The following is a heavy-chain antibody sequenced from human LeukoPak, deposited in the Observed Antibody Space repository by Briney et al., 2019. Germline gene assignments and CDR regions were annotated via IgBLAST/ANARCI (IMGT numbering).Heavy chain of an antibody. V-gene: IGHV4-34*01. Sequence: SETLSLTCAVYGGSFSGYYWSWIRQPPGKGLEWIGEINHSGSTNYNLSLKSRVTISVDTSKNQFSLKLSSVTAADTAVYYCARRRNSYGYIYFDYWGQGTLVTVSS. D-gene: IGHD5-18*01. J-gene: IGHJ4*02. CDR2: INHSGST. CDR1: GGSFSGYY. CDR3: ARRRNSYGYIYFDY.